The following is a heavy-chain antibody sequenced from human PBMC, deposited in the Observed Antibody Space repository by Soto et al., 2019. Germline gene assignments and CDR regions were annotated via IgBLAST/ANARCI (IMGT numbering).Heavy chain of an antibody. CDR1: GGSIYSGGYY. CDR2: IYYSGTT. J-gene: IGHJ4*02. Sequence: QVQLQESGPGLVKPSQTLSLTCTVSGGSIYSGGYYWSWIRQPPGKGLEWIGFIYYSGTTFYNSALKRRVTISVDTSKNQFSLKLSSVAAAATAVYYCARVRRGSDFEYWGQGTLVTVSS. D-gene: IGHD5-12*01. CDR3: ARVRRGSDFEY. V-gene: IGHV4-31*03.